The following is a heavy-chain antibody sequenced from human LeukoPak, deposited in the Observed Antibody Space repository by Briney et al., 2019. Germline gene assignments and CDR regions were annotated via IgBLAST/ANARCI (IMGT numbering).Heavy chain of an antibody. D-gene: IGHD4-17*01. CDR3: ARFDYGDSYFDS. V-gene: IGHV4-34*01. CDR2: IKHSENT. J-gene: IGHJ4*02. Sequence: SETLSLTCAVYGGSFSGYYWSWIRQPPGKGLEWIGEINYSENTNWIGEIKHSENTNYNPSLKSRVTISVDTSKNQFSLKVSSVTAADTAVYYCARFDYGDSYFDSWDQGTLVTVSS. CDR1: GGSFSGYY.